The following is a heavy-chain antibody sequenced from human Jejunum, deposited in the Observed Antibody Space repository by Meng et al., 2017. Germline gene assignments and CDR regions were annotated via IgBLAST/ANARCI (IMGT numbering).Heavy chain of an antibody. Sequence: WGSLTLSCVASGFSISSYWMSWGRQSPGKGLELGANINQDESEKSYVDSVKGRFTISRDNAKNSFYLQMNTLRAEDTALYYCARDPGYGSFDIWGQGTTVTVSS. CDR3: ARDPGYGSFDI. J-gene: IGHJ3*02. CDR2: INQDESEK. V-gene: IGHV3-7*01. CDR1: GFSISSYW. D-gene: IGHD2-15*01.